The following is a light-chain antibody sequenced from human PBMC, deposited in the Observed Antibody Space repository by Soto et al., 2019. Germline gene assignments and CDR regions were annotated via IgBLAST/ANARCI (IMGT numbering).Light chain of an antibody. J-gene: IGLJ1*01. V-gene: IGLV2-14*01. Sequence: QSALTQPASVSGSPGQSITISCTGTSSDVGANIFVSWHQQHPGKAPKLMIYAVSSRPSGVSYRFSGSKSGNTASLTISGLQAEDEADYYCSSYKINNYYVFGTGTKVTVL. CDR1: SSDVGANIF. CDR2: AVS. CDR3: SSYKINNYYV.